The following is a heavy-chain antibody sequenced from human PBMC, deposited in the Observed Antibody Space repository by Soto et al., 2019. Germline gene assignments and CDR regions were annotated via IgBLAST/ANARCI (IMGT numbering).Heavy chain of an antibody. V-gene: IGHV3-23*01. CDR2: IRDGGDTT. CDR3: ATGRGGSGSLTPRVDF. J-gene: IGHJ4*02. Sequence: EVQLLASGGGLVQPGGSLRLSCAASGFTFNTYAMTWVRQAPGKGLEWVSAIRDGGDTTSYADSVKGRFTVARDGSKNTLYMQKSSLRAEDTALYYCATGRGGSGSLTPRVDFWGQGTLVTVSS. CDR1: GFTFNTYA. D-gene: IGHD3-10*01.